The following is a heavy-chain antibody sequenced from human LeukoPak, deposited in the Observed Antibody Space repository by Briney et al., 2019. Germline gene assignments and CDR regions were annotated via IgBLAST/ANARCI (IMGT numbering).Heavy chain of an antibody. CDR2: IYYSGST. J-gene: IGHJ4*02. V-gene: IGHV4-59*08. CDR3: ARRVTGRGTYYFDY. D-gene: IGHD3-16*01. Sequence: PSETLSLTCTVSGGSISTYYWTWIRQPPGKGLEWIGYIYYSGSTSYNPSLRGRVTISLDTSKNQFSLKLNSVTAADTAVYYCARRVTGRGTYYFDYWGQGTLVTVSS. CDR1: GGSISTYY.